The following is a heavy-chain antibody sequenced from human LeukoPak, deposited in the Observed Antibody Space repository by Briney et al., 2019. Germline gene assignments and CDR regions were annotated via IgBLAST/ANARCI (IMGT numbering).Heavy chain of an antibody. J-gene: IGHJ4*02. V-gene: IGHV3-7*01. CDR1: GFTFSSYW. Sequence: GDSLRLSCAASGFTFSSYWMTWVRQVTGKGLEWVASIHPEGSEKYYVDSVKGRFTISRDNAKNSLYLQMNSLRVGDTAAYYCARGGGTFNCWGQGTPVTVSS. D-gene: IGHD1-1*01. CDR2: IHPEGSEK. CDR3: ARGGGTFNC.